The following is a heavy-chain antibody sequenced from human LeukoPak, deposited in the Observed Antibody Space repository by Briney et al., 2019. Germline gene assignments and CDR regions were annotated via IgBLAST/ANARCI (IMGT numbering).Heavy chain of an antibody. CDR1: GFTFSSYS. J-gene: IGHJ3*02. V-gene: IGHV3-7*01. CDR3: ARVRSGAFDM. CDR2: IIQDGSDK. Sequence: GGSLRLSCAASGFTFSSYSMNWVRQAPGKGLEWVANIIQDGSDKYYVDSVKGRFTISRDNAKNSLYLQMNSLRAEDTAVYYRARVRSGAFDMWGQGTMVTVSS.